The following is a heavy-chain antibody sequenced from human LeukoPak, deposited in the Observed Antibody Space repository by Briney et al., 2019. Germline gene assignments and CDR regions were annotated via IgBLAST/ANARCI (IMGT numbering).Heavy chain of an antibody. CDR3: ARHPVVVEFDY. V-gene: IGHV4-39*01. J-gene: IGHJ4*02. CDR1: GGSISSSSYY. Sequence: PSETLSLTCTVSGGSISSSSYYWGWLRQRPGTGLECIGRIYYSGSTYYNPSLKSRVTISVDTSKNQFSLKLSSVTAGDTAVYYCARHPVVVEFDYWGQGTLVTVSS. D-gene: IGHD2-15*01. CDR2: IYYSGST.